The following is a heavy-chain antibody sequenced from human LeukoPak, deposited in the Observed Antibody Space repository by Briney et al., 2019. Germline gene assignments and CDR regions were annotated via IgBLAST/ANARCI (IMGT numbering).Heavy chain of an antibody. CDR3: ARDLPVVGAPGFDS. CDR1: GFTISDIY. CDR2: IYNGGGT. Sequence: GGSLRLSCAASGFTISDIYMSWVRQAPGKGLEWVSIIYNGGGTYYTDSVKGRFTISRDNSKNTLDLQMNSLRVEDTALYYCARDLPVVGAPGFDSWGQGTLVTVSS. D-gene: IGHD1-26*01. J-gene: IGHJ4*02. V-gene: IGHV3-66*01.